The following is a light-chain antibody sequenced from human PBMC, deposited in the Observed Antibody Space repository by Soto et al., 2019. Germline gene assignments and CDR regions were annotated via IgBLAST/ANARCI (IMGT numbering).Light chain of an antibody. V-gene: IGKV3-15*01. CDR1: QSISNN. Sequence: EIMMTQSPATLSVSPGERATLSCWSSQSISNNLAWYQHKRVQPPRLLFYAASIRTTGVPARFSGSGSGTGFTLTISNLQSEDFAIYYCQQYNNWPFTFGQGTKLEIK. CDR2: AAS. CDR3: QQYNNWPFT. J-gene: IGKJ2*01.